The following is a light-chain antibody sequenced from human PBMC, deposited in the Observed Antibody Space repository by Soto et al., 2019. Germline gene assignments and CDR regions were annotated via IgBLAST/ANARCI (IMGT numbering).Light chain of an antibody. CDR1: QSVSSSY. CDR3: QQYGSSPH. V-gene: IGKV3-20*01. Sequence: IVLTQYPGTLSLSPGERATLACRASQSVSSSYSAWYQQKPGHPPRLLIYGASSRATGTPGRFGGSCSGTDFPLTISRLEPEDFALYYCQQYGSSPHFGQGTRLENK. CDR2: GAS. J-gene: IGKJ5*01.